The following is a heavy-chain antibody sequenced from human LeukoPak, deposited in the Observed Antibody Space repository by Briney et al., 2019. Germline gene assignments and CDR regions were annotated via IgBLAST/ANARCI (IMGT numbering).Heavy chain of an antibody. Sequence: SETLSLTCTVSGGSMSSYYWSWIRQSPGKGLECIGYIYYSGTNYNPSLKSRVTISLDTSKNQFSLKLNSVTAADTAVYYCARGQVHFDYWGQGTLVTVSS. CDR2: IYYSGT. CDR3: ARGQVHFDY. V-gene: IGHV4-59*01. CDR1: GGSMSSYY. J-gene: IGHJ4*02.